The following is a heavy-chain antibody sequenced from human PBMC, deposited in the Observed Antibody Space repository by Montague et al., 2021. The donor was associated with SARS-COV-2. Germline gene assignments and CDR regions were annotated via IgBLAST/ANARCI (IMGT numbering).Heavy chain of an antibody. V-gene: IGHV4-59*13. Sequence: SETLSLTCAVYGGSFNDYYWTWTRQPPGKGLEWIGYVNYGGSTNYNPSLKSRVSISLDTSKNQFSLRLNSATAADTAVYYCARAVTTGIDWFDPWGQGTLVIVSS. J-gene: IGHJ5*02. CDR2: VNYGGST. CDR1: GGSFNDYY. D-gene: IGHD4-17*01. CDR3: ARAVTTGIDWFDP.